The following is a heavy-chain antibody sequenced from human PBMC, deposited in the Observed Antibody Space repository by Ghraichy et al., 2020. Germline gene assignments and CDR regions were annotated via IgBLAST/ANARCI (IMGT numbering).Heavy chain of an antibody. Sequence: SETLSLTCTVSGCSISSSRYYWGWIRQPPGKGLEWIGSIYYSGSTYYNPSLKSRVTISVDTSKNQFSLKLSSVTAADTAVYYCARHGRTGDSMPVFDIWGQGTMVTVSS. J-gene: IGHJ3*02. CDR3: ARHGRTGDSMPVFDI. CDR2: IYYSGST. CDR1: GCSISSSRYY. V-gene: IGHV4-39*01. D-gene: IGHD7-27*01.